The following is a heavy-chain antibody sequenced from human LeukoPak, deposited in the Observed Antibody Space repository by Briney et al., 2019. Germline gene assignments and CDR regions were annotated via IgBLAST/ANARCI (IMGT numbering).Heavy chain of an antibody. CDR3: ARDRLAAAHFDY. D-gene: IGHD2-15*01. CDR2: ISSSSSYI. CDR1: GFPFSSYS. J-gene: IGHJ4*02. Sequence: GGSLRLSCAASGFPFSSYSMNWVRQAPGKGLEWVSSISSSSSYIYYADSVKGRFTISRDNAKNSLYLQMNSLRAEDTAVYYCARDRLAAAHFDYWGQGTLVTVSS. V-gene: IGHV3-21*01.